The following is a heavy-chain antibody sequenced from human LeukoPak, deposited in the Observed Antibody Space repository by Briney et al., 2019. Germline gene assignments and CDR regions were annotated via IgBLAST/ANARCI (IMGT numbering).Heavy chain of an antibody. J-gene: IGHJ3*02. Sequence: SSETLSLTCTVSGGSISSYYWSWIRQPPGKGLEWIGYIYYSGSTNYNPSLKSRVTISVDTSKNQFSLKLSSVTAADTAVYYCAKSSGCSPYPFDIWGQGTMVTVSS. CDR2: IYYSGST. D-gene: IGHD3-22*01. V-gene: IGHV4-59*01. CDR1: GGSISSYY. CDR3: AKSSGCSPYPFDI.